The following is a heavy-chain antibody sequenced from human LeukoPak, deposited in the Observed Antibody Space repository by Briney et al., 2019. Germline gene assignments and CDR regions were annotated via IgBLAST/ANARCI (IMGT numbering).Heavy chain of an antibody. V-gene: IGHV4-4*02. D-gene: IGHD4-17*01. CDR2: IYHSGST. CDR3: ARALMTTVTTWSGDTGRIDNWFDP. J-gene: IGHJ5*02. Sequence: SETLSLTCAVSGGSISSSNWWSWVRQPPGKGLEWIGEIYHSGSTNYNPSLKSRVTISVDKSKNQFSLKLSSVTAADTAVYYCARALMTTVTTWSGDTGRIDNWFDPWGQGTLVTVSS. CDR1: GGSISSSNW.